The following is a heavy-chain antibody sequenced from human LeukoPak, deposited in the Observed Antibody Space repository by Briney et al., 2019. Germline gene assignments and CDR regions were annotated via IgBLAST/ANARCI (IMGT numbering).Heavy chain of an antibody. CDR3: AVLMVYADY. CDR2: IYYSGST. CDR1: GGSISSSSYY. D-gene: IGHD2-8*01. V-gene: IGHV4-39*01. Sequence: PSETLSLTCTVSGGSISSSSYYWGWVRQPPGKGLEWIGSIYYSGSTYYNPSLKSRVTISVDTSKNQFSLKLSSVTAADTAVYYCAVLMVYADYWGQGTLVTVSS. J-gene: IGHJ4*02.